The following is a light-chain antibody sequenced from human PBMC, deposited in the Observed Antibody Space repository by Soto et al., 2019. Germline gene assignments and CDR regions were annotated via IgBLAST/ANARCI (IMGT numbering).Light chain of an antibody. V-gene: IGLV2-14*03. CDR3: SSYTGGSPPYV. J-gene: IGLJ1*01. Sequence: QSVLTQPASVSGSPGQSITISCTGTNSDVGGYNYVSWYQQHPGKAPKFMIYDVSNRPSGVSNRFSGSKSGNTASLTISGLQAEDEADYYCSSYTGGSPPYVFGTGTKLTVL. CDR2: DVS. CDR1: NSDVGGYNY.